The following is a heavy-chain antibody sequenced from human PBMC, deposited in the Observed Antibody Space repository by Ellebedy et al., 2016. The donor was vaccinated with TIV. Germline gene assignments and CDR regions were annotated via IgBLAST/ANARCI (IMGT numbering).Heavy chain of an antibody. CDR2: ISSSDTTI. V-gene: IGHV3-48*04. CDR3: AREENSGWDWVGKY. J-gene: IGHJ4*02. CDR1: GFTFSSYS. D-gene: IGHD2-21*02. Sequence: GGSLRLXXAASGFTFSSYSMNWVRQAPGKGLEWVSYISSSDTTIYYADSVKGRFTISRDNAKNSLYLQMNSLRAENTAVYYCAREENSGWDWVGKYWGQGTLVTVSS.